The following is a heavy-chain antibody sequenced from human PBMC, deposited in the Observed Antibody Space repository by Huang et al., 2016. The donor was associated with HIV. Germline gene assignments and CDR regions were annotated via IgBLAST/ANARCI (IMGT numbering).Heavy chain of an antibody. D-gene: IGHD3-22*01. CDR2: ISYDGSSK. CDR3: TKGHYYDTNGYVAFDI. V-gene: IGHV3-30*18. J-gene: IGHJ3*02. Sequence: QVQLVESGGGVVRPGRSLRLSCAASRFTFSKFVMHWVRQAPGKGREWMAVISYDGSSKHYADSVTGRLTISRDNSNNTLYLQMNSLTVEDTAVYYCTKGHYYDTNGYVAFDIWGQGTMVTVSS. CDR1: RFTFSKFV.